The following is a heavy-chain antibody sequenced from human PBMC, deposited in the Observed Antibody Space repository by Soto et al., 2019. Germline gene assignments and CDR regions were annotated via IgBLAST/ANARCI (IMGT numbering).Heavy chain of an antibody. D-gene: IGHD5-12*01. V-gene: IGHV1-69*13. CDR3: AAHKMATIFRAFDY. J-gene: IGHJ4*02. CDR2: IIPIFGTA. Sequence: SVKVSCKASGYTFTSYDISWVRQAPGQGLEWMGGIIPIFGTANYAQKFQGRVTITADESTSTAYMELSSLRSEDTAVYYCAAHKMATIFRAFDYWGQGTLVTVSS. CDR1: GYTFTSYD.